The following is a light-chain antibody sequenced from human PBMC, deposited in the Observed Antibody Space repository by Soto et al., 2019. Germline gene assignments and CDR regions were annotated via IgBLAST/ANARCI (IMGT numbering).Light chain of an antibody. V-gene: IGKV1-39*01. CDR3: QQGYNTFWT. J-gene: IGKJ1*01. Sequence: DIQMTQYPSSLSAFVGDSVTVTCRASQPIGTSLHWYQQRAGTAPKVLISAATKLQSGVPSRFSGRGSGTDFTLTISNLQPEDSATYFCQQGYNTFWTFGRGTKVDNK. CDR2: AAT. CDR1: QPIGTS.